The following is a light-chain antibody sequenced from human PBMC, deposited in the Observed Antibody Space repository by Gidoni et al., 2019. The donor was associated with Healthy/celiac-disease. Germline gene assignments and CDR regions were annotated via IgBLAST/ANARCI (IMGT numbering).Light chain of an antibody. CDR2: AAS. Sequence: DIQMTQSQSSLSASVGDRVTITCRASQSISSYLNWYQQKPGQAPKLLIYAASTLQSAVPSTFSSSRSATDFTLTISSLQPDEYATYYCHQNYSTPPSTFGPXTKVDIK. CDR3: HQNYSTPPST. J-gene: IGKJ3*01. CDR1: QSISSY. V-gene: IGKV1-39*01.